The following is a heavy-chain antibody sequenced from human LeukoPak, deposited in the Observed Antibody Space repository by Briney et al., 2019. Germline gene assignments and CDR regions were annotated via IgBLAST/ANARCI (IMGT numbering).Heavy chain of an antibody. Sequence: ASVKVSCKASGYTFTGYYMHWVRQAPGQGLEWMGWINPNSGGTNYAQKFQGRVTMTRDTSISTAYMELSRLRSDDTAVYYCARDVGCCSSTSCFGTLNWFDPWGQGTLVTVSS. D-gene: IGHD2-2*01. J-gene: IGHJ5*02. CDR1: GYTFTGYY. V-gene: IGHV1-2*02. CDR2: INPNSGGT. CDR3: ARDVGCCSSTSCFGTLNWFDP.